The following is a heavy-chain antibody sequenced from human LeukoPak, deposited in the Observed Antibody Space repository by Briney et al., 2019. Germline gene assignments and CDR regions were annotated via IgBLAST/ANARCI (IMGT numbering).Heavy chain of an antibody. Sequence: SETLSLTCTVSGGSINNYYWTWIRQPAGKGLEYIGRIYTNGATNYSPSFRTRVTMSVDTSKNQISLKLTSVTAADTAVYYCARDNPSGYSHGHVYYYMDVWGKGTTVTVSS. D-gene: IGHD6-25*01. V-gene: IGHV4-4*07. CDR2: IYTNGAT. J-gene: IGHJ6*03. CDR3: ARDNPSGYSHGHVYYYMDV. CDR1: GGSINNYY.